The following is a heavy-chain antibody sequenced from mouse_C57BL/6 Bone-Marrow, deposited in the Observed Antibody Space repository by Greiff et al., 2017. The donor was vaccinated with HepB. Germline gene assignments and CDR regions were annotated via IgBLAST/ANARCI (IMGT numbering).Heavy chain of an antibody. Sequence: EVQLVESGGGLVKPGGSLKLSCAASGFTFSSYAMSWVRQTPEKRLEWVATISDGGSYTYYPDNVKGRFTISRDNAKNNLYLQMSHLKSEDTAMYYCARSGIESSWFAYWGQRTLVTVSA. CDR2: ISDGGSYT. D-gene: IGHD1-3*01. J-gene: IGHJ3*01. CDR1: GFTFSSYA. CDR3: ARSGIESSWFAY. V-gene: IGHV5-4*01.